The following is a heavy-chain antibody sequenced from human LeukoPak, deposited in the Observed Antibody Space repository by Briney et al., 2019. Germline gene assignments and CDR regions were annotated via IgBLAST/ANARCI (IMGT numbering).Heavy chain of an antibody. CDR1: GTSVSSSSYS. V-gene: IGHV4-39*07. Sequence: SETLSLTRIVSGTSVSSSSYSWGWIRQPPGKGLEWIGNIYYSGSTYYNPSLKSRVSLSVDTSKNHYSLKLSSVTAADTAVYYCARRIQLWLGAFDIWGQGTMVTVSS. CDR2: IYYSGST. CDR3: ARRIQLWLGAFDI. J-gene: IGHJ3*02. D-gene: IGHD5-18*01.